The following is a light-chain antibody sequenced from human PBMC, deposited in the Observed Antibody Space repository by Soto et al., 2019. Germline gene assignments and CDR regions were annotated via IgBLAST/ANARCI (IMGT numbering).Light chain of an antibody. CDR3: LQHNSYPWT. CDR1: QSISSW. V-gene: IGKV1-5*01. J-gene: IGKJ1*01. CDR2: DVS. Sequence: TLSASFGDRSTINCRASQSISSWLAWYQQKPGKAPYLLISDVSSLERGVPSRFSGSGSGTEFTLTISSMQPDDFATYYCLQHNSYPWTFGQGTKVDNK.